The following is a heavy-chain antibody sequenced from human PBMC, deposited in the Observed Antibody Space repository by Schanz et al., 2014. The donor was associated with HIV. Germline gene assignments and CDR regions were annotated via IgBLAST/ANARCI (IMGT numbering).Heavy chain of an antibody. J-gene: IGHJ4*01. D-gene: IGHD4-17*01. CDR3: ARGDFGGNSVDY. V-gene: IGHV4-34*02. CDR2: VRHIGGT. Sequence: QVQLQQWGAGLLKPSETLSLTCAVYGGSFRGYYWTWIRQFPGLGLEWIGGVRHIGGTNYNPSLKSRVTMSMDMPKNQFSLTLPSVTAADTAVYFCARGDFGGNSVDYWGHGNMVTVSS. CDR1: GGSFRGYY.